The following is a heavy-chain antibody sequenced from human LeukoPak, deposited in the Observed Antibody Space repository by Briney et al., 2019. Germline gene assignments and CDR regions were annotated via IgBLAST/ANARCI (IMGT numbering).Heavy chain of an antibody. CDR3: ARGAGPRWLQSKRGAFDI. J-gene: IGHJ3*02. V-gene: IGHV4-34*01. Sequence: SETLSLTCTVYGGSFSGYYWSWIRQPPGKGLEWIGSISYGGSTNYNPSLKSRVTISVDTSKNQFSLKLSSVTAADTAVYYCARGAGPRWLQSKRGAFDIWGQGTMVTVSS. CDR1: GGSFSGYY. CDR2: ISYGGST. D-gene: IGHD5-24*01.